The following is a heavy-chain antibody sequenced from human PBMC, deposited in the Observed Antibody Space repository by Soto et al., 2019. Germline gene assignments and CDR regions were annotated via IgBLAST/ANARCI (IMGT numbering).Heavy chain of an antibody. Sequence: GESLKISCKGSVYSFTSYWISWVRQMPGKGLEWMGRIDPSDSYTNYSPSFQGHVTIPADKSISTAYLQWSSLKASDTAMYYCARPQTGTTVYYYGMDVWGQGTTVTVSS. V-gene: IGHV5-10-1*01. CDR2: IDPSDSYT. J-gene: IGHJ6*02. CDR3: ARPQTGTTVYYYGMDV. D-gene: IGHD1-7*01. CDR1: VYSFTSYW.